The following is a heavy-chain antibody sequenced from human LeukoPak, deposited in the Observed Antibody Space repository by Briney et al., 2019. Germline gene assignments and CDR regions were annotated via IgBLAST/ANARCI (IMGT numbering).Heavy chain of an antibody. CDR1: GGSISSSRDY. CDR2: IYYSGST. Sequence: PSETLSLTCTVSGGSISSSRDYWAWIRQPPGKGLEWIGYIYYSGSTNYNPSLKSRVTISVDTSKNQFSLKLSSVTAADTAVYYCARSRIAVAGDWFDPWGQGTLVTVSS. CDR3: ARSRIAVAGDWFDP. D-gene: IGHD6-19*01. V-gene: IGHV4-61*05. J-gene: IGHJ5*02.